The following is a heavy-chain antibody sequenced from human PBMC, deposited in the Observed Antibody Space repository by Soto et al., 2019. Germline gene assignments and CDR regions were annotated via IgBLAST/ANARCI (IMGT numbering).Heavy chain of an antibody. Sequence: EGQVVESGGGLVQPGGSLRLSCAASGFTFSNYWMSWVRQAPGKGLEWVAHIKGDGSEENYVDSVGGRFTISRDNAKNSVFLQMNSLRAEDTAVYYCARGHGWVDYWGQGTLVTVSS. CDR3: ARGHGWVDY. CDR2: IKGDGSEE. V-gene: IGHV3-7*01. J-gene: IGHJ4*02. CDR1: GFTFSNYW. D-gene: IGHD2-2*03.